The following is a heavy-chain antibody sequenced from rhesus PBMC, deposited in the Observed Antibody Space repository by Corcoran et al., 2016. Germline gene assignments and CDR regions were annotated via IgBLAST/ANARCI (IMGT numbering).Heavy chain of an antibody. CDR1: GFTFSSYW. J-gene: IGHJ6*01. CDR3: TKEQWPEDSNSIYVLDS. Sequence: EVQLVESGGGLAKPEGSLRLSCAASGFTFSSYWMNWVRQTPGMGLEWNSSIKKGVCRTNNPKTEKGPTTITRENSKKTLTLQIDRMRAEDTDVYCFTKEQWPEDSNSIYVLDSWGQGVVVTVSS. CDR2: IKKGVCRT. D-gene: IGHD4-23*01. V-gene: IGHV3S42*01.